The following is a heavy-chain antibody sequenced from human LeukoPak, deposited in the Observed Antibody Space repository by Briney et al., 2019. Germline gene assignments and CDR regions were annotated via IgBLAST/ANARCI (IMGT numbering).Heavy chain of an antibody. D-gene: IGHD3-22*01. CDR2: IWYDGSNK. CDR3: SREGWSPMIVVGTVDY. CDR1: GFTFSSYG. J-gene: IGHJ4*02. Sequence: GGSLRLSCAASGFTFSSYGMHWVRQAPGKGLEWVAVIWYDGSNKYYADSVKGRFTISRDNSKNTLYLQMNSLRAEDTAVYYCSREGWSPMIVVGTVDYWGQGTLVTVSS. V-gene: IGHV3-33*01.